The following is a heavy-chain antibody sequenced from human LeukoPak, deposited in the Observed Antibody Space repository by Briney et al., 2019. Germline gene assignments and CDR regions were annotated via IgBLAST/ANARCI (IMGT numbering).Heavy chain of an antibody. CDR3: ARVSQYCSGGSCYPSFDY. V-gene: IGHV1-18*01. CDR2: ISAYNGNT. Sequence: ASVKVSCKASGYTFTSYGISWVRQAPGPGLEWMGWISAYNGNTNYAQKLQGRVTMTTDTSTSTAYMELRSLRSDDTAVYYCARVSQYCSGGSCYPSFDYWGQGTLVTVSS. J-gene: IGHJ4*02. D-gene: IGHD2-15*01. CDR1: GYTFTSYG.